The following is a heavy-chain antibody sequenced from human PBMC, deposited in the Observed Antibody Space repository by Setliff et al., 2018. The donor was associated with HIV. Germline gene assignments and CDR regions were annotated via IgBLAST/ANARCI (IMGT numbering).Heavy chain of an antibody. CDR1: GGSISSGGFY. Sequence: NPSETLSLTCTVSGGSISSGGFYWTWIRQPAGNRLEYIGHNYIGGSPNYNPSLKSRVTISEDTSNNQFSLKLTSVTAADTAVYYCARGSRAVSGYGAFDYWGQGTLVTVSS. CDR2: NYIGGSP. D-gene: IGHD6-19*01. V-gene: IGHV4-61*09. CDR3: ARGSRAVSGYGAFDY. J-gene: IGHJ4*02.